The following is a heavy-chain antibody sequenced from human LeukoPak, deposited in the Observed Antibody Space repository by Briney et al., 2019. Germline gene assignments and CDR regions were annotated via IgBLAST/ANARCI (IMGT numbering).Heavy chain of an antibody. CDR1: GGTFSSYA. CDR3: ARDQQGNWNHQFDP. Sequence: GASVKVSCKASGGTFSSYAISWVRQAPGQGLEWMGGIIPIFGTANYAQKFQGRVTITADESTSTAYMELSSLRSEDTAVYYCARDQQGNWNHQFDPWGQGTLVTVSS. J-gene: IGHJ5*02. CDR2: IIPIFGTA. V-gene: IGHV1-69*13. D-gene: IGHD1-1*01.